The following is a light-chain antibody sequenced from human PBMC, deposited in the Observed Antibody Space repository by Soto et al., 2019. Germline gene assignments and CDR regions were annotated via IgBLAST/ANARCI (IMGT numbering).Light chain of an antibody. CDR3: QQYGSSSIT. CDR1: QSVSSSY. J-gene: IGKJ5*01. V-gene: IGKV3-20*01. CDR2: DAS. Sequence: EIVLTQSPGTLSLSPGERATLTCRASQSVSSSYLAWYQQKPGQAPRLLIYDASSRATGIPDRFSGSGSGTDFTLTISRLEPEDFAMYYCQQYGSSSITFGQGTRRRLN.